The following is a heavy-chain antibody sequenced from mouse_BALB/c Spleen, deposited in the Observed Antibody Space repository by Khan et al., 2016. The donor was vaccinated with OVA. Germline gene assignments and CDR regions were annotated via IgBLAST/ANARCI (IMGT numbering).Heavy chain of an antibody. Sequence: EEELVESGPGLVKPSQSLSLTCTVTGYSITSDYAWNWIRQFPGNKLEWMGYISYSGSTSYNPSLKSRISITRDTSKNQFFLQLNSVTTEDTATYYCARVGYDGYAMDYWGQGTSVTVSS. J-gene: IGHJ4*01. CDR3: ARVGYDGYAMDY. D-gene: IGHD2-2*01. CDR2: ISYSGST. V-gene: IGHV3-2*02. CDR1: GYSITSDYA.